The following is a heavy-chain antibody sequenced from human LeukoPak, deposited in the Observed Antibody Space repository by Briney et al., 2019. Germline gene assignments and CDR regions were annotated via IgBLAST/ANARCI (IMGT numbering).Heavy chain of an antibody. Sequence: GGSLRLSCAASGFTCSSYGMHWVRQAPGKGLEWVAVIWYDGSNKYYADSVKGRFTISRDNSKNTLYLQMNSLRAEDTAVYYCARDRIFYGDYVGDWGQGTLVTVSS. CDR3: ARDRIFYGDYVGD. J-gene: IGHJ4*02. V-gene: IGHV3-33*01. CDR1: GFTCSSYG. D-gene: IGHD4-17*01. CDR2: IWYDGSNK.